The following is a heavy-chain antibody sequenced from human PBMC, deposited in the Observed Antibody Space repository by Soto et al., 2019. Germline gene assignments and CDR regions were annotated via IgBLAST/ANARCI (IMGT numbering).Heavy chain of an antibody. CDR3: VKGAWLDY. J-gene: IGHJ4*02. CDR1: GFTFSTFD. V-gene: IGHV3-23*01. Sequence: EVQLLESGGGLVQPGGSLRLSCAASGFTFSTFDMTWVRQPPGKGLEWVSLIRGSSGSTYYADSVKGRFTISKDISKNKLYLQMNSLRAEATALYFCVKGAWLDYWGQGNMVTVSS. CDR2: IRGSSGST.